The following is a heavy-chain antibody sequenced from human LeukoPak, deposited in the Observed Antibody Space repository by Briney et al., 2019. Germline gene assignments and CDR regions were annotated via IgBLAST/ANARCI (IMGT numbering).Heavy chain of an antibody. D-gene: IGHD1-1*01. Sequence: GESRKISCKGSGYTFTNYWIGWVRQMPGKGLEWMGIIYPGDSDTRYSPSFQGQVTISADRSITAAYLQWSSLKASDTAMYYCARLGTGYGWYFDLWGRGTLITVTS. CDR2: IYPGDSDT. J-gene: IGHJ2*01. CDR3: ARLGTGYGWYFDL. V-gene: IGHV5-51*01. CDR1: GYTFTNYW.